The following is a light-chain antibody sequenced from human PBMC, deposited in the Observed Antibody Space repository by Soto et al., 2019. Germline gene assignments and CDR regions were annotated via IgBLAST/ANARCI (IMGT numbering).Light chain of an antibody. J-gene: IGKJ1*01. V-gene: IGKV3-20*01. CDR3: QQYGSSGT. CDR1: QSLSSSQ. Sequence: EVVLTQSPGTLSLSPGERATLSCRASQSLSSSQLAWYQQKPGQAPRLLIHDASSRATGIPDRFSGSGSGTDFTLTISRLEPEDFAVYYCQQYGSSGTFGQGTKVDIK. CDR2: DAS.